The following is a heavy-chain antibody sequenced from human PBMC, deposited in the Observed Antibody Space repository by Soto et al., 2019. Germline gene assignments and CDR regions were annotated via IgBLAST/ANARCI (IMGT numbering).Heavy chain of an antibody. Sequence: TLSLTCTFSGGSISSGGYYWSWIRQHPGKGLEWIGYIYYSGSTYYNPSLKSRVTISVDTSKNQFSLKLSSVTAADTAVYYCASNSGSAPYYFDYWGQGTLVTVSS. CDR3: ASNSGSAPYYFDY. CDR1: GGSISSGGYY. D-gene: IGHD6-19*01. V-gene: IGHV4-31*03. J-gene: IGHJ4*02. CDR2: IYYSGST.